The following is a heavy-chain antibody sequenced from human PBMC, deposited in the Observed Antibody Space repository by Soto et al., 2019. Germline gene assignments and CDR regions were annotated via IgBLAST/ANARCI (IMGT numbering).Heavy chain of an antibody. D-gene: IGHD2-15*01. CDR2: IWYDGSNK. CDR1: GFTFSSYG. J-gene: IGHJ3*02. V-gene: IGHV3-33*01. Sequence: AGGSLRLSCAASGFTFSSYGMHWVRQAPGKGLEWVAVIWYDGSNKYYADSVKGRFTISRDNSKNTLYLQMSSLRAEDTAVYYCARPEVVAATPFDAFDIWGQGTMVTVSS. CDR3: ARPEVVAATPFDAFDI.